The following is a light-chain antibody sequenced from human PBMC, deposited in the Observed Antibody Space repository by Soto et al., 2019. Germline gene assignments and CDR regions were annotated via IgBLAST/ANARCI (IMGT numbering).Light chain of an antibody. Sequence: SYELTQPLSVSVALGQTARITCGGNNIGSKNVHWYQQKPGQAPVLVIYRDNNRPSGIPERFSGSNSGNTATLTISRAQAGDEADYYCQVWDSSTAWVFGGGTKLTVL. J-gene: IGLJ3*02. CDR1: NIGSKN. CDR3: QVWDSSTAWV. V-gene: IGLV3-9*01. CDR2: RDN.